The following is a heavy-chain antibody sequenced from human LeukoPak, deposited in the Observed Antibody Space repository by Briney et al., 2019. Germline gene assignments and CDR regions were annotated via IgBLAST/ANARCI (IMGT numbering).Heavy chain of an antibody. CDR2: INPNSGGT. CDR3: ARVTPIQAYFFDY. Sequence: ASVKVSCKASGYTFTGYYTHWVRQAPGQGLEWMGWINPNSGGTNYAQKFQGRVTMTRDTSISTAYMELSRLRSDDTAVYYCARVTPIQAYFFDYWGQGTLVTVSS. CDR1: GYTFTGYY. J-gene: IGHJ4*02. D-gene: IGHD4-23*01. V-gene: IGHV1-2*02.